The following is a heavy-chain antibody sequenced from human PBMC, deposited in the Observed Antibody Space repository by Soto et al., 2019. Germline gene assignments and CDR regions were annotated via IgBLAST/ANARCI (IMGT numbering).Heavy chain of an antibody. CDR3: ARSLYSSSWYYYYGMDV. D-gene: IGHD6-13*01. Sequence: GESLKISCNGSGYSFTSYWICWVRQMPGKGLEWMGIIYPGDSDTRYSPSFQGQVTISADKSISTAYLQWSSLKASDTAMYYCARSLYSSSWYYYYGMDVWGQGTTVTVSS. V-gene: IGHV5-51*01. J-gene: IGHJ6*02. CDR2: IYPGDSDT. CDR1: GYSFTSYW.